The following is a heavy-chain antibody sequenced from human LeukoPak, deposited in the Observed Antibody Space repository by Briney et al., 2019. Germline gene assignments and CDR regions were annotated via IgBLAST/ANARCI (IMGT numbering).Heavy chain of an antibody. CDR2: IYPGDSDT. Sequence: GEPPKISCKGSGYSFSSYWIGWVRPMPGKGLEWMGIIYPGDSDTRYSPSFQGQVTISADKSISTAYLQWSSLKASDTAMYDCARLYGDYLGGYFDYWGQGTLVTVSA. CDR1: GYSFSSYW. V-gene: IGHV5-51*01. D-gene: IGHD4-17*01. J-gene: IGHJ4*02. CDR3: ARLYGDYLGGYFDY.